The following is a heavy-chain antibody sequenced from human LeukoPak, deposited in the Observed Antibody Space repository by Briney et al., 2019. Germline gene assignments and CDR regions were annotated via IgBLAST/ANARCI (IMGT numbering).Heavy chain of an antibody. D-gene: IGHD4-17*01. J-gene: IGHJ3*02. V-gene: IGHV4-59*01. CDR1: GFTFSSYW. CDR3: ASGTVTTWGQGAFDI. Sequence: GSLRLSCAASGFTFSSYWMSWIRQPPGKGLEWIGYIYYSGSTNYNPSLKSRVTISVDTSKNQFSLKLSSVTAADTAVYYCASGTVTTWGQGAFDIWGQGTMVTVSS. CDR2: IYYSGST.